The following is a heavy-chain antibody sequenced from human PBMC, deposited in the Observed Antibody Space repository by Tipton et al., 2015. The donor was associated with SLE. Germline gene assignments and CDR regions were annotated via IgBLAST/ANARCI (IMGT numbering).Heavy chain of an antibody. CDR3: ARDSTRWSF. CDR1: GGSISSSTNY. D-gene: IGHD2/OR15-2a*01. Sequence: TLSLTCTVSGGSISSSTNYWGWIRQPPGKGLEWIGSIYYSGSTYYNPSLKSRVTLSVDTSKNQFSLQLTSVTAADTAVYYCARDSTRWSFWGQGTLVTVSS. J-gene: IGHJ4*02. V-gene: IGHV4-39*07. CDR2: IYYSGST.